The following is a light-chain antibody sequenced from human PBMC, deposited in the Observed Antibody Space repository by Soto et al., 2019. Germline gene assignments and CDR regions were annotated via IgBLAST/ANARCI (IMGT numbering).Light chain of an antibody. CDR2: DAS. CDR3: QQRDDWVS. Sequence: EIVLTQSPATLSLSPGERATLSCRATDSVVSNYLAWYQLKPGQAPRLLIYDASSGATGIPDRFSGSGSGTDFTLTISRLEPEDFAVYYCQQRDDWVSFGGGTKVDIK. CDR1: DSVVSNY. V-gene: IGKV3D-20*02. J-gene: IGKJ4*01.